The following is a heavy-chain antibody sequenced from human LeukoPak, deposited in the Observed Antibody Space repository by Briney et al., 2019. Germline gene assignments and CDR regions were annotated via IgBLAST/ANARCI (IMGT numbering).Heavy chain of an antibody. CDR1: GFTFSSYS. J-gene: IGHJ4*02. CDR2: ISSRSSYI. V-gene: IGHV3-21*01. D-gene: IGHD2-15*01. Sequence: GGSLRLSCAASGFTFSSYSMNWVRQAPGKGLEWVSSISSRSSYIYYADSVKGRFTISRDNAKNSLCLQMNSLRAEDTAVYYCARDGNGYCSGGTCYSCPDYWGQGTLVTVSS. CDR3: ARDGNGYCSGGTCYSCPDY.